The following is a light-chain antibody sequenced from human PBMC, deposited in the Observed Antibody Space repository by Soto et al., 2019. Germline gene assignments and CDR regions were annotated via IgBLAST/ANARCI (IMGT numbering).Light chain of an antibody. J-gene: IGKJ1*01. CDR1: QSISTN. V-gene: IGKV3-15*01. CDR3: LQFDNWPAWT. Sequence: EIVMTQSPVTLSVSPGQRAILTCGASQSISTNLAWYQQKPGQAPRLLIYGASTRATDIPARFSGSGSGTEFTLTIRSLQPEDFAVYYCLQFDNWPAWTFGHGTRVQV. CDR2: GAS.